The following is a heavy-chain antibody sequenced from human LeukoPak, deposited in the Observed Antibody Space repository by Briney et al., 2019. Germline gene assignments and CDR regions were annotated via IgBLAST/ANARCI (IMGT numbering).Heavy chain of an antibody. J-gene: IGHJ6*02. CDR1: GGSISSSSYY. Sequence: SETLSLTCTASGGSISSSSYYWGWIRQPPGKGLEWIGSIYYSGSTYYNPSLKSRVTISVDTSKNQFSLKLSSVTAADTAVYYCARLYRGYCSSTSCLGNYYYGMDVWGQGTTVTVSS. CDR3: ARLYRGYCSSTSCLGNYYYGMDV. CDR2: IYYSGST. V-gene: IGHV4-39*01. D-gene: IGHD2-2*01.